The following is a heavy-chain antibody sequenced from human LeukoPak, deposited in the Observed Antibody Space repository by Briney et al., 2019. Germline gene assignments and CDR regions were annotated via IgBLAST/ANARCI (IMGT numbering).Heavy chain of an antibody. J-gene: IGHJ4*02. Sequence: GGSLRLSCAASGFTFSSYAMHWVRQAPGKGLEWVAFIRYDGSNKYYADSVKGRFTISRDNSKNTLYLQMNSLRAEDTAVYYCAKDQYGYSSSSGLLDYWGQGTLVTVSS. CDR1: GFTFSSYA. V-gene: IGHV3-30*02. CDR2: IRYDGSNK. CDR3: AKDQYGYSSSSGLLDY. D-gene: IGHD6-6*01.